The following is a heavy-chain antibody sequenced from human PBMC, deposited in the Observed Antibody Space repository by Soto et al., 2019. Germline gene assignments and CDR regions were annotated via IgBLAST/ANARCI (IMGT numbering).Heavy chain of an antibody. CDR1: GFIFSNYA. CDR3: AKDRVSHNSVWDTFDV. CDR2: FGGGDDDT. V-gene: IGHV3-23*01. D-gene: IGHD2-21*01. J-gene: IGHJ3*01. Sequence: GGSLRLSCEASGFIFSNYAMSWVRQAPGKGLEWVSSFGGGDDDTYVADSVKGRFTMSRDNSKNTLSLQMNSLRVEDTAIYYCAKDRVSHNSVWDTFDVWGQGTMVTVSS.